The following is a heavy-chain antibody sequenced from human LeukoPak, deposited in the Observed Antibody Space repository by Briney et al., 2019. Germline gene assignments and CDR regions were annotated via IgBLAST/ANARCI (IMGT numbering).Heavy chain of an antibody. D-gene: IGHD5-18*01. J-gene: IGHJ4*02. CDR2: INHSGST. Sequence: SETLSLTCAVYGGSFSGYYWSWIRQPPGKGLEWIGEINHSGSTNYNPSLKSRVTISVDTSKNQSSLKLSSVTAADTAVYYCARAQGYSYGYLHDYWGQGTLVTVSS. CDR3: ARAQGYSYGYLHDY. V-gene: IGHV4-34*01. CDR1: GGSFSGYY.